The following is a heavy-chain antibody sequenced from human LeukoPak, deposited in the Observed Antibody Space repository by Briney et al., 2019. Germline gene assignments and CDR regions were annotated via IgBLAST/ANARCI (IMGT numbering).Heavy chain of an antibody. J-gene: IGHJ4*02. CDR2: IKQDGSEK. CDR3: AREGGMFSFGELGEGYFDY. V-gene: IGHV3-7*01. CDR1: GFTFSSYW. D-gene: IGHD3-10*01. Sequence: GGSLRLSCAASGFTFSSYWMSWVRQAPGKGLEWVANIKQDGSEKYYVDSVKGRFTISRDNAKNSLYLQMNSLRAEDTAVYYCAREGGMFSFGELGEGYFDYWGQGTLVTVSS.